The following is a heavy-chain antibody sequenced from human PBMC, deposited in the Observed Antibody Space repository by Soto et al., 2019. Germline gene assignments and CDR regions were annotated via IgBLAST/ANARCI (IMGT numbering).Heavy chain of an antibody. CDR1: GGALGSGSYY. CDR2: IYYSGST. D-gene: IGHD1-26*01. V-gene: IGHV4-61*01. Sequence: SETLTLTGTVSGGALGSGSYYWSWIRQTPGKGLEWIVYIYYSGSTNYNPSLKSRVTISVDTSKNQFSLRLRSVTAAATDVYYCARGGLGSLDYWGQGTLVTVSS. CDR3: ARGGLGSLDY. J-gene: IGHJ4*02.